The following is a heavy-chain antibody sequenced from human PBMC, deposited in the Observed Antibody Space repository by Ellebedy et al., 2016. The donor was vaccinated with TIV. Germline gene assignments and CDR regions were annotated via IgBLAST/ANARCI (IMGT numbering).Heavy chain of an antibody. CDR1: GVSLSGYY. CDR3: VRWVYSIGWSSLRAYNWFDP. J-gene: IGHJ5*02. V-gene: IGHV4-34*06. D-gene: IGHD6-19*01. CDR2: INHSGSA. Sequence: GSLRLXXTVYGVSLSGYYWTWIRQSPGQGLEWLGEINHSGSANYNPSLKSRLALSVDTSKNQLSMKLASVTAADTAVYYCVRWVYSIGWSSLRAYNWFDPWGQGTLVTVSS.